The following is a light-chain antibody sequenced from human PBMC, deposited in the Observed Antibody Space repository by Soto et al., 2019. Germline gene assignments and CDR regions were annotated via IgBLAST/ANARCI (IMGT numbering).Light chain of an antibody. Sequence: QSALTQPASVSGSPGQSITISCTGTSSDVGVYNYVSWYQQYPGKAPKLMIYEVNNRPSGVSKRFSGSKSGNTASLTISGLQAEDEADYYCAAWDDALSGFVFATGTKVTVL. CDR2: EVN. CDR3: AAWDDALSGFV. J-gene: IGLJ1*01. CDR1: SSDVGVYNY. V-gene: IGLV2-14*01.